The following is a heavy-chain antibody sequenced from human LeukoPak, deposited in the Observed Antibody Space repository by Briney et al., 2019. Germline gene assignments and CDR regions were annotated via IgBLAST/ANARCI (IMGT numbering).Heavy chain of an antibody. Sequence: PGGSLRLSCAASGFTVSRNYMTWVRQARGKGLEWVSVIYSGGATYYADSVKGRFTISRDNSKNTLYLQMNSLRAEDTAVYYCARTSGYPYNFDNWGQGALVTVSS. CDR1: GFTVSRNY. CDR2: IYSGGAT. CDR3: ARTSGYPYNFDN. D-gene: IGHD3-22*01. V-gene: IGHV3-53*01. J-gene: IGHJ4*02.